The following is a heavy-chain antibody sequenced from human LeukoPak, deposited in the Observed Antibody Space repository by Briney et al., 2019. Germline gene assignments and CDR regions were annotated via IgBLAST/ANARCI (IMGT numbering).Heavy chain of an antibody. CDR3: ARERGAFGVWGY. J-gene: IGHJ4*02. V-gene: IGHV4-39*07. D-gene: IGHD3-16*01. CDR2: IYYSGST. Sequence: PSETLSLTCTVSGCSISSSSYYWGWIRQPPGKGLEWIGSIYYSGSTYYNPSLKSRVTMSVDTSKNQFSLKLSSVTAADTAVYYCARERGAFGVWGYWGQGTLVTVSS. CDR1: GCSISSSSYY.